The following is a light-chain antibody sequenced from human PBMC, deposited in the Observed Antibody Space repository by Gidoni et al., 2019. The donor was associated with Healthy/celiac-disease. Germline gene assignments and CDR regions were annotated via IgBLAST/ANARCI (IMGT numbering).Light chain of an antibody. V-gene: IGLV3-1*01. CDR1: KLGDKY. J-gene: IGLJ1*01. CDR2: QDS. CDR3: QAWDSSFYYV. Sequence: SYELTQPPSVSVSPGQTASITCSGDKLGDKYACWYQQKPGQSPVLVIYQDSKRSSGIPERFSGSNSGNTATLTISGTQAMDEADYYCQAWDSSFYYVFGTGTKVTVL.